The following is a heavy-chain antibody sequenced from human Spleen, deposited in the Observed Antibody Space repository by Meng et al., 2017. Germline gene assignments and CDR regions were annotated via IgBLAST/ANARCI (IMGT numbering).Heavy chain of an antibody. CDR3: ASLMITFGGVTLGVGTDVAFDI. J-gene: IGHJ3*02. V-gene: IGHV1-2*06. CDR1: GYTFPDYW. Sequence: GESLKISCKASGYTFPDYWLHWVRQAPGQGLEWMGRINPNSGGTNYAQKFQGRVTMTRDTSISTAYMELSRLRSDDTAVYYCASLMITFGGVTLGVGTDVAFDIWGQGTMVTVSS. CDR2: INPNSGGT. D-gene: IGHD3-16*01.